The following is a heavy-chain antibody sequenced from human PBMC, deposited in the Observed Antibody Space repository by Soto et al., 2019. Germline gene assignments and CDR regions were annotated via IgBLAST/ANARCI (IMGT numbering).Heavy chain of an antibody. CDR3: ARDPGDFLTIFGVVTAAASLMDF. J-gene: IGHJ6*03. Sequence: ASVKVSCKASGYTFTSYGISWVRQAPGQGLEWMGWISAYNGNTNYAQKLQGRVTMTTDTSTSTAYMELRSLRSDDTAVYYCARDPGDFLTIFGVVTAAASLMDFWGKGTTVTGSS. CDR2: ISAYNGNT. D-gene: IGHD3-3*01. CDR1: GYTFTSYG. V-gene: IGHV1-18*01.